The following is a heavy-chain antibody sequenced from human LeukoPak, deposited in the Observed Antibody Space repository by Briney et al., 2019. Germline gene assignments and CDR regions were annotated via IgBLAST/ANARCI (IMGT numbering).Heavy chain of an antibody. CDR2: ISGNGGTT. V-gene: IGHV3-23*01. D-gene: IGHD6-13*01. CDR3: AKPPPDSSSWLFDY. CDR1: GFTFSTYA. J-gene: IGHJ4*02. Sequence: PGGSLRLSCAASGFTFSTYAMSWVRQAPGKGLEWVSTISGNGGTTYYADSVKGRFTISRDNSKNTLYLQMNSLGVEDTAVYYCAKPPPDSSSWLFDYWGQGTLVTVSS.